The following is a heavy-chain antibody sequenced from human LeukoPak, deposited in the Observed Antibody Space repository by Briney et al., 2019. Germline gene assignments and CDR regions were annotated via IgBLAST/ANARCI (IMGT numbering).Heavy chain of an antibody. Sequence: SETLSLTCTVSGGSISSGGYYWSWIRQHPGKGLEWIGYIYYSGSTYYNPSLKSRVTISVDTSKNQFSLKLSSVTAADTAVYYWPRNWGWGYYYGSGSYSDVSYGMDVWGQGTTVTVSS. D-gene: IGHD3-10*01. CDR1: GGSISSGGYY. V-gene: IGHV4-31*03. CDR2: IYYSGST. J-gene: IGHJ6*02. CDR3: PRNWGWGYYYGSGSYSDVSYGMDV.